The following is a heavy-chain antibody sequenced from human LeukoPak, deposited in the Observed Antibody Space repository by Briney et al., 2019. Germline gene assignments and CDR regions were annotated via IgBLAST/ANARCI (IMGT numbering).Heavy chain of an antibody. J-gene: IGHJ6*02. Sequence: GGSLRLSCAASGFTFSSYEMNWVRQAPGKGLEWVSYISSSGSTIYYADSVKGRFTISRDNAKNSLFLQMNSLRDEDTAVYYCAKDRLVPTASTRTVHMDVWGQGTTVTVSS. D-gene: IGHD2-2*01. CDR2: ISSSGSTI. V-gene: IGHV3-48*03. CDR3: AKDRLVPTASTRTVHMDV. CDR1: GFTFSSYE.